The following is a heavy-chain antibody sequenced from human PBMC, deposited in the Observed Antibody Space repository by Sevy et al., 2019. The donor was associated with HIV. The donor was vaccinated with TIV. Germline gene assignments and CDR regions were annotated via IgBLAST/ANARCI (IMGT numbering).Heavy chain of an antibody. CDR3: ARDHVKDGDLGDYYYFAMDV. J-gene: IGHJ6*02. CDR2: ISGSDTTM. D-gene: IGHD4-17*01. V-gene: IGHV3-11*01. Sequence: GGSLRLSCAASGFTLSDYYMSWIRQAPGKGLEWLSYISGSDTTMYYAYSVKGRFTISRDNAKNSLYLQMNSLRAEDTAVYYCARDHVKDGDLGDYYYFAMDVWGQGTTVTVSS. CDR1: GFTLSDYY.